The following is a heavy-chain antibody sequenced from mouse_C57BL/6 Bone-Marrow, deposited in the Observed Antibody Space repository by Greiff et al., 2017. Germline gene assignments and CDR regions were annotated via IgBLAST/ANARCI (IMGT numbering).Heavy chain of an antibody. CDR1: GYSFTDYN. Sequence: VQLQQSGPELVKPGASVKISCKASGYSFTDYNMNWVKQSNGQSLEWIGVIHPNYGTTSYNQKFKGKATLTVDQSSSTAYMQLNSLTSEDSAVYCGASSNWWVAWFAYWGQGTLVTVSA. J-gene: IGHJ3*01. CDR2: IHPNYGTT. D-gene: IGHD2-5*01. CDR3: ASSNWWVAWFAY. V-gene: IGHV1-39*01.